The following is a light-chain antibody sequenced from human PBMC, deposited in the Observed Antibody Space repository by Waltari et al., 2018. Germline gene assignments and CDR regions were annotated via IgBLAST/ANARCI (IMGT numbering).Light chain of an antibody. J-gene: IGLJ1*01. CDR3: YSSDTTGLRV. CDR2: EDT. Sequence: SYELTQPPSAPVSPGQTARITCPGLELPRKYAYWFQQKSGQAPRLVIYEDTKRPSGVPARFSGSSSGTVATLTITGAQVDDEADYYCYSSDTTGLRVFGGGTTVVVL. V-gene: IGLV3-10*01. CDR1: ELPRKY.